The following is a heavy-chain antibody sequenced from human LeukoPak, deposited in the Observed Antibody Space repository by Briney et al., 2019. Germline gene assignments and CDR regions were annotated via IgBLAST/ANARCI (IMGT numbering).Heavy chain of an antibody. V-gene: IGHV3-7*01. Sequence: GGSLRLSCAASGFTFSSYWMSWVRQAPGKGLEWVANIKQDGSEKYYVDSVKGRFTISRDNAKNSLHLQMNSLRAEDTAVYYCARDQLGKPYYYYMDVWGKGTTVTVSS. J-gene: IGHJ6*03. D-gene: IGHD7-27*01. CDR2: IKQDGSEK. CDR3: ARDQLGKPYYYYMDV. CDR1: GFTFSSYW.